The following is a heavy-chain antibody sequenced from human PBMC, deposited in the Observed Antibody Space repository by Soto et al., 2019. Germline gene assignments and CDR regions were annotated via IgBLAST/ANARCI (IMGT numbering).Heavy chain of an antibody. J-gene: IGHJ4*02. V-gene: IGHV1-46*04. CDR3: ARGLGLGDY. CDR1: GYTFTSYY. Sequence: QVQLVQSGAEVKKPGASVKLSCKASGYTFTSYYIHWVRQAPGQGLEWMGIINPNGGSTNYAYTLKGRLTVTRDTSTATVYMELGALTSEDTAVYYCARGLGLGDYWGQGTLVTVSS. D-gene: IGHD3-9*01. CDR2: INPNGGST.